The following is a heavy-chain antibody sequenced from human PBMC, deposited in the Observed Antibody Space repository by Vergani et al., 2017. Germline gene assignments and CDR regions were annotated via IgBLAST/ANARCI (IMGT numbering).Heavy chain of an antibody. V-gene: IGHV3-48*01. CDR1: GFTFSTYA. Sequence: EVQLLESGGSLKQPGGSVRLSCAASGFTFSTYAMHWVRQAPGKGLEWVSYISSSSSTIYYADSVKGRFTISRDNAKNSLYLQMNSLRAEDTAVYYCARDGTDYGSGSYYPSWYFDYWGQGTLVTVSS. D-gene: IGHD3-10*01. CDR2: ISSSSSTI. J-gene: IGHJ4*02. CDR3: ARDGTDYGSGSYYPSWYFDY.